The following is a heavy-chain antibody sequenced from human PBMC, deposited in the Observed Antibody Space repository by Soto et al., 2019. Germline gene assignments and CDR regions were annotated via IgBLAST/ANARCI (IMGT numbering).Heavy chain of an antibody. CDR3: ARATFGGVIVSYYFDY. CDR1: GYTFTGYY. V-gene: IGHV1-2*04. J-gene: IGHJ4*02. D-gene: IGHD3-16*02. Sequence: QVPLVQSGAEVKKPGASVKVSCKASGYTFTGYYMHWVRQAPGQGLEWMGWINPNSGGTNYAQKFQGWVTMTRDTSISTAYMELSRLRSDDTAVYYCARATFGGVIVSYYFDYWGQGTLVTVSS. CDR2: INPNSGGT.